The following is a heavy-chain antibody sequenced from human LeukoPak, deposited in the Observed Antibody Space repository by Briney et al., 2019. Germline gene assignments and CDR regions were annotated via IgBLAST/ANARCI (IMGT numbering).Heavy chain of an antibody. Sequence: GGSLRLSCAASGFTFSRHCMSCIRQARGKGLERVADMNQDGSAIYYVDAVKRRFTISRDNAKNSLYLQMNGLTVADPAVYYCARTVPGYPDDYFDYWGQGTLVTVSS. D-gene: IGHD6-19*01. CDR2: MNQDGSAI. CDR1: GFTFSRHC. J-gene: IGHJ4*02. CDR3: ARTVPGYPDDYFDY. V-gene: IGHV3-7*01.